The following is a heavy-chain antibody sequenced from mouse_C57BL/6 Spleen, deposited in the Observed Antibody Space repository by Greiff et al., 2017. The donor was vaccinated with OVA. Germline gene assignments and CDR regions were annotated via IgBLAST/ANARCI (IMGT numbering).Heavy chain of an antibody. D-gene: IGHD2-12*01. CDR3: ASYSDFDY. V-gene: IGHV1-55*01. J-gene: IGHJ2*01. Sequence: QVQLKESGAELVKPGASVKMSCKASGYTFTSYWITWVKQRPGQGLEWIGDIYPGSGSTNYNEKFKSKATLTVDTASSTAYMQLSSLTSEDSAVYYCASYSDFDYWGQGTTLTVAS. CDR2: IYPGSGST. CDR1: GYTFTSYW.